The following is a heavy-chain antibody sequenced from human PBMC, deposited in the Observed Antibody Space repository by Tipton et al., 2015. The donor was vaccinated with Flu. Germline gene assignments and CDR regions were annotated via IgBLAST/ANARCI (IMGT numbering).Heavy chain of an antibody. Sequence: GLVKPSETLSLTCTVSGASINSYYWSWVRQPAGGGLQWIGRIHGTGSTDCNSSLKSRVTMSIDTANNQISLKLTSVTAADTAVYYCATGVSSGWYDFDYWGQGTLVTVSP. J-gene: IGHJ4*02. CDR1: GASINSYY. D-gene: IGHD6-19*01. CDR2: IHGTGST. CDR3: ATGVSSGWYDFDY. V-gene: IGHV4-4*07.